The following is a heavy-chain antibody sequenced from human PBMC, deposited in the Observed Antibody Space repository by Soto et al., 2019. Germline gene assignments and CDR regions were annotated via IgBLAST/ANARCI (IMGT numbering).Heavy chain of an antibody. CDR3: ATGYYDSSGSYPYYFDY. J-gene: IGHJ4*02. CDR1: GFTFSGYS. Sequence: EVQLVESGGGLVKPGGSLRLSGAASGFTFSGYSMNWVRQAPGKGLEWVSSISSSSSYIYYADSVKGRVTISRDNTKNSLFLQMNSLRAEDTAVYYCATGYYDSSGSYPYYFDYWGQGTLVTVSS. D-gene: IGHD3-22*01. CDR2: ISSSSSYI. V-gene: IGHV3-21*01.